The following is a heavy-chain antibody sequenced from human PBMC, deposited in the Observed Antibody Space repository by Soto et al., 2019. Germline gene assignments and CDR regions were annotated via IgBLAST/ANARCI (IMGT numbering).Heavy chain of an antibody. J-gene: IGHJ5*02. V-gene: IGHV3-11*01. CDR2: ISSSGSTI. CDR3: ARYSSSYNGWFDP. CDR1: GFTFSDYY. Sequence: GGSLRLSCAASGFTFSDYYMSWIRQAQGKGLEWVSYISSSGSTIYYADSVKGRFTISRDNAKNSLYLQMNSLRAEDTAVYYCARYSSSYNGWFDPWGQGTLVTVSS. D-gene: IGHD6-6*01.